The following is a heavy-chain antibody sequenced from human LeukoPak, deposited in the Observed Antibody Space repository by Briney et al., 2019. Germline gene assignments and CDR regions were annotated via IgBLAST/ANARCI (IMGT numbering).Heavy chain of an antibody. V-gene: IGHV4-59*01. CDR3: ARGTSSGWYGFDS. J-gene: IGHJ4*02. Sequence: SETLSLTCTVSGVSISSYYWSWIRQPPGKGLEWIGYIYYSGTTNYNPSLKSRVTISVDTSKNQFSLKLNSVTAAATAVYYCARGTSSGWYGFDSWGQGTLVTVSS. CDR1: GVSISSYY. D-gene: IGHD6-19*01. CDR2: IYYSGTT.